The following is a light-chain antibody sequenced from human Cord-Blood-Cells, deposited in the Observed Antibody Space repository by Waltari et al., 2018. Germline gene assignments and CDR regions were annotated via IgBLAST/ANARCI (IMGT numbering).Light chain of an antibody. Sequence: QSALTQPASVSGSPGQSITISCTGTSSDVGGYNYVPWYQQHPGKAPKLMIYEVSNRRLGVSNRFSGSKSGNTASLTISGLQAEDEADYYGSSYTSSSTLVFGTGTKVTVL. J-gene: IGLJ1*01. CDR3: SSYTSSSTLV. CDR1: SSDVGGYNY. CDR2: EVS. V-gene: IGLV2-14*01.